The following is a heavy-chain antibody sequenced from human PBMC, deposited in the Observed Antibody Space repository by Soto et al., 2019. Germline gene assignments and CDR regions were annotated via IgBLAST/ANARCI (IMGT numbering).Heavy chain of an antibody. Sequence: QVQLVQSGAEVKKPGASVKVSCKASGYTFTGYSMHWVRQAPGQGLEWMGGINPNSGGTNYAKKFQGRVTMTRDASMSTANMELNRLRSDDTAVYYCARGSERWLQGCSGYWGQGTLVTVSS. D-gene: IGHD5-12*01. CDR2: INPNSGGT. CDR1: GYTFTGYS. CDR3: ARGSERWLQGCSGY. V-gene: IGHV1-2*02. J-gene: IGHJ4*02.